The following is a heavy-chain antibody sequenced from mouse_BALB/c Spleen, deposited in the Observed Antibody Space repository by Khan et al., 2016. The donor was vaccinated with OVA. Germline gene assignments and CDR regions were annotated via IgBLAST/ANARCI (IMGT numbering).Heavy chain of an antibody. D-gene: IGHD2-14*01. Sequence: QVQLKESGAELARPGASVKMSCKASGYTFTSYTIHWIKLRPGQGLEWIGYINPSNGYTNYNQKFTDKATLTADKSSTTAYMELSSLTSDDSALYSCVRDGAYHRNNGWVAYWGQGTLVTVSA. CDR3: VRDGAYHRNNGWVAY. V-gene: IGHV1-4*01. CDR1: GYTFTSYT. CDR2: INPSNGYT. J-gene: IGHJ3*01.